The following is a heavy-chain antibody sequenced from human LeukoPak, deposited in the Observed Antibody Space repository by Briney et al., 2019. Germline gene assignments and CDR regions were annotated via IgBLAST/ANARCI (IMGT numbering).Heavy chain of an antibody. D-gene: IGHD6-19*01. CDR1: GYTFTSYG. CDR3: ARVIAVAGNNWFDP. V-gene: IGHV1-18*01. J-gene: IGHJ5*02. Sequence: ASVKVSCKASGYTFTSYGISWVRQAPGQGLEWRGWIRAYSGNTNYAQKLQGRVTMTTDTSTSTAYMELRSLRSDDTAVYYCARVIAVAGNNWFDPWGQGTLVTVSS. CDR2: IRAYSGNT.